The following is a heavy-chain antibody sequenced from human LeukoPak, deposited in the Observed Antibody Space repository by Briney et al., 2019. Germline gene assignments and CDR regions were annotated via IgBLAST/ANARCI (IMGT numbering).Heavy chain of an antibody. D-gene: IGHD2-15*01. CDR3: ARSREVYCSGCSCYSFYFDY. Sequence: SETLSLTCTVSGGSLSSYYWSWIRQPPGKGLEWIGYIYYSGSTNYNPALKSRVTISVDTSKNQFSLKLSSVTAADTVVYYCARSREVYCSGCSCYSFYFDYWGQGTLVTVSS. CDR2: IYYSGST. CDR1: GGSLSSYY. J-gene: IGHJ4*02. V-gene: IGHV4-59*08.